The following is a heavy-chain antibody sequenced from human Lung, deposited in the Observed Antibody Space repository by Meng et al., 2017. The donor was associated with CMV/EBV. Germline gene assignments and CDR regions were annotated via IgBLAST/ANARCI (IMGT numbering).Heavy chain of an antibody. V-gene: IGHV3-30*04. Sequence: GGSLKISCAASGFTFNTYGVHWVRQAPGKGLEWVAVISSDGSKKYYADSVKGRFTISRDNSKNTLYLQMNSLRPEDTAVYFCARVLAEREDYYYGMDVSGQKTTVTLSS. CDR1: GFTFNTYG. CDR3: ARVLAEREDYYYGMDV. J-gene: IGHJ6*02. D-gene: IGHD1-26*01. CDR2: ISSDGSKK.